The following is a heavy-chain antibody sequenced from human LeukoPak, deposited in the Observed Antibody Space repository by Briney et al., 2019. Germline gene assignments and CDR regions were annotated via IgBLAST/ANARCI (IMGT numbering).Heavy chain of an antibody. V-gene: IGHV3-23*01. D-gene: IGHD1-26*01. CDR2: ISGSGGST. Sequence: GGSLRLSCAASGFTFSSCAMSWVRQAPGKGLEWVSAISGSGGSTYYADSVKGRFTISRDNSKNTLYLQMNSLRAEDTAVYYCAKLTKPRKVGAFVFDYWGQGTLVTVSS. CDR1: GFTFSSCA. J-gene: IGHJ4*02. CDR3: AKLTKPRKVGAFVFDY.